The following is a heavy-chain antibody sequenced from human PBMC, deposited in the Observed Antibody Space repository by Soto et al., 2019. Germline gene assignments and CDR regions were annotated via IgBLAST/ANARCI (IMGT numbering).Heavy chain of an antibody. CDR3: APRPSLCLGELLGWLDP. J-gene: IGHJ5*02. CDR1: GFTFSSYA. CDR2: ISGSGGST. Sequence: LRLSCAASGFTFSSYAMSWVRQAPGKGLEWVSAISGSGGSTYYADSVKGRFTISRDNSKNTLYLQMNSLRAEDTAVYYCAPRPSLCLGELLGWLDPWGQGTLVTVYS. V-gene: IGHV3-23*01. D-gene: IGHD3-10*01.